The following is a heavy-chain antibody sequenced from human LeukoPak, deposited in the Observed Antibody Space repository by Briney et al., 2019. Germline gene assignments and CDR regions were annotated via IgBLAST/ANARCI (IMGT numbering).Heavy chain of an antibody. CDR2: ISYDGSNK. CDR1: GFTFSSYG. D-gene: IGHD3-10*01. Sequence: GRSLRLSCAASGFTFSSYGMHWVRQAPGKGLEWVAVISYDGSNKYYADSVKGRFTISRDNSKNTLYLQMNSLRAEDTAVYYCATGSVVRGVISYYYGMDVWGQGTTVTVSS. V-gene: IGHV3-30*03. J-gene: IGHJ6*02. CDR3: ATGSVVRGVISYYYGMDV.